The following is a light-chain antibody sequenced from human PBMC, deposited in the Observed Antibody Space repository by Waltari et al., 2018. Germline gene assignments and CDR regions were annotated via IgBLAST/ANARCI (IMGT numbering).Light chain of an antibody. J-gene: IGKJ1*01. Sequence: IVLTQSPGTLSLSPGERATLSCRASQSVGKSLAWYQQKPGQAPRLLIYDASSRATGIPDRFSGSGFGTDFSLTISRLEPEDFAVYYCQKYVSLPTTFGQGTKVEIK. V-gene: IGKV3-20*01. CDR3: QKYVSLPTT. CDR2: DAS. CDR1: QSVGKS.